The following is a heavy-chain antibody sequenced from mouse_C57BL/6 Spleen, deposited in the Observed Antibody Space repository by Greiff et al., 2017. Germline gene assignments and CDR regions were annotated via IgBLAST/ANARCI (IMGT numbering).Heavy chain of an antibody. J-gene: IGHJ4*01. V-gene: IGHV2-9-1*01. Sequence: VQGVESGPGLVAPSQSLSITCTVSGFSLTSYAISWVRQPPGKGLEWLGVIWTGGGTNYNSALKSRLSISKDNSKSQVFLKMNSLQTDDTARYYCARERERDDYDNAMDYWGQGTSVTVSS. CDR1: GFSLTSYA. D-gene: IGHD2-4*01. CDR3: ARERERDDYDNAMDY. CDR2: IWTGGGT.